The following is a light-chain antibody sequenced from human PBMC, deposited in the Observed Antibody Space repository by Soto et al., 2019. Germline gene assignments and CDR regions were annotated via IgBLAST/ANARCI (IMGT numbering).Light chain of an antibody. V-gene: IGLV6-57*01. CDR2: EDN. Sequence: FMLTQPHSVSESPGKTVIISCTRSSGSIASNYVQWYQQRPGSSPTTVIYEDNQRPSGVPDRFSGSIDSSSNSASRTVSVLETEDEADYFCQSYDATNQVFGGGTKLTVL. CDR1: SGSIASNY. CDR3: QSYDATNQV. J-gene: IGLJ3*02.